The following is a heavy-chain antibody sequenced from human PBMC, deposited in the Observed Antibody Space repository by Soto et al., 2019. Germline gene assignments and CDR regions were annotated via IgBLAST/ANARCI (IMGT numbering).Heavy chain of an antibody. Sequence: PGGSLRLSCAASGFTFRSYGMHWVRQAPGKGLEWVAVISYDGSNKYYADSVKGRFTISRDNSKNTLYLQMNSLRAEDTAVYYCAKGGVGSTSNAFDTWGQGTMVTVSS. CDR3: AKGGVGSTSNAFDT. CDR1: GFTFRSYG. CDR2: ISYDGSNK. V-gene: IGHV3-30*18. D-gene: IGHD1-26*01. J-gene: IGHJ3*02.